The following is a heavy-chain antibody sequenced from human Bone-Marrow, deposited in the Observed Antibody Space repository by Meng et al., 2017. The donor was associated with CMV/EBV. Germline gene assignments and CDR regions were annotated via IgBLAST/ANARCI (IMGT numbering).Heavy chain of an antibody. CDR2: IYYSGST. V-gene: IGHV4-39*01. J-gene: IGHJ6*02. CDR3: ARVNYGFESVMDV. Sequence: SETLSLTCTVSGGSISSSSYYWGWIRQPPGKRLEWIGSIYYSGSTYYNPSLKSRVTISVDTSKNQSSLKLSSVTAADTAVYYCARVNYGFESVMDVWGQGTTVTVSS. D-gene: IGHD3-10*01. CDR1: GGSISSSSYY.